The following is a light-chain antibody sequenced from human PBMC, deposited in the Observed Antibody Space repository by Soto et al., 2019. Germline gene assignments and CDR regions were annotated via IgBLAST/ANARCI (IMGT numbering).Light chain of an antibody. CDR1: SSNIGSDT. J-gene: IGLJ3*02. CDR2: SDN. CDR3: AAWDDSLNRML. V-gene: IGLV1-44*01. Sequence: QSVLTQPPSASGTPGQRVTISCSGSSSNIGSDTVNWFQQLPGTAPKLLIYSDNQRPSGVPDRFSGSKSGTSASLAISGLQSEDEADYYCAAWDDSLNRMLFGGGTKVTV.